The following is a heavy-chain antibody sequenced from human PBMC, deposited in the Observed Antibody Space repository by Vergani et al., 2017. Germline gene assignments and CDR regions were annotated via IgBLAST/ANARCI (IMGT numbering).Heavy chain of an antibody. J-gene: IGHJ5*02. Sequence: QVQLQESGPRLVRPSQTLSLTCTVSGGSINTGAYYWSWIRQPAGKGLDWIGRVYTSGMTNYNPSLKSRVTILVDRSKSQLSLKLSSVTAADTAVYYCTRHWAVVAANNWFDPWGQGTLVTVSS. CDR3: TRHWAVVAANNWFDP. CDR1: GGSINTGAYY. CDR2: VYTSGMT. V-gene: IGHV4-61*02. D-gene: IGHD2-15*01.